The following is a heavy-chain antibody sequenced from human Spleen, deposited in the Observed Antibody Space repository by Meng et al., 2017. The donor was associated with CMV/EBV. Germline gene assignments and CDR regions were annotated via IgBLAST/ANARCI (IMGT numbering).Heavy chain of an antibody. CDR1: GFTFSSYE. J-gene: IGHJ6*02. CDR3: AKDQGTDFYYYAMDV. V-gene: IGHV3-66*03. D-gene: IGHD3-10*01. Sequence: GESLKISCAASGFTFSSYEMNWVRQAPGKGLEWVSVIYSCDSTYYAGSVKGRFTISRDNSKNTLYLQMNSLRGEDTAVYYCAKDQGTDFYYYAMDVWGPGTTVTVSS. CDR2: IYSCDST.